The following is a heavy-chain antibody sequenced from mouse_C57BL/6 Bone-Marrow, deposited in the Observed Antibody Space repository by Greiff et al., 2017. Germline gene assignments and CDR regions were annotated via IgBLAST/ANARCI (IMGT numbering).Heavy chain of an antibody. CDR2: IHPSDSDT. J-gene: IGHJ3*01. D-gene: IGHD2-5*01. Sequence: VQLQQPGAELVKPGASVKVSCKASGYTFTSYWMHWVKQRPGQGLEWIGRIHPSDSDTNYNQKFKGKATLTVDKSSSTAYMQLSSLTSEDSAVYYCAIPAYYSNLWFAYWGQGTLVTVSA. CDR1: GYTFTSYW. CDR3: AIPAYYSNLWFAY. V-gene: IGHV1-74*01.